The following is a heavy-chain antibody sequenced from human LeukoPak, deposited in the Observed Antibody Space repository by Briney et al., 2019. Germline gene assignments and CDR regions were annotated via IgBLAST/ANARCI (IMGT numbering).Heavy chain of an antibody. CDR1: GFTFSSYA. Sequence: GGSLRLSCAASGFTFSSYAMNWVRQAPGKGLEWISYISSTTNTIYYADSVKGRFTISRDIAKNSLYLQMNSLRAEDTAVYFCARDTSGFLEILGDAFDMWGQGTVVTVSS. V-gene: IGHV3-48*01. J-gene: IGHJ3*02. CDR3: ARDTSGFLEILGDAFDM. D-gene: IGHD3-3*01. CDR2: ISSTTNTI.